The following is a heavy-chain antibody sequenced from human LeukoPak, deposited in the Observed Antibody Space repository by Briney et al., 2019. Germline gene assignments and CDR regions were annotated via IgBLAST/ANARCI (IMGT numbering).Heavy chain of an antibody. CDR2: FIPLFGSA. J-gene: IGHJ4*02. D-gene: IGHD2-8*02. V-gene: IGHV1-69*05. CDR3: ARGGGPHESTGFFAGPFDY. CDR1: GDTFSTNA. Sequence: GASVKVSCKASGDTFSTNALSWVRLAPGQGLEWMGGFIPLFGSAHYAQKLQGRITITTDESTSTAYMVLSNLRSDDTAVYYCARGGGPHESTGFFAGPFDYWGQGTVVTVSS.